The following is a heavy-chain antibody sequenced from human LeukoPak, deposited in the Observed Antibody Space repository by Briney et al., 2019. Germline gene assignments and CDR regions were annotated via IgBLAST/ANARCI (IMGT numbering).Heavy chain of an antibody. CDR1: GGSFSGYY. Sequence: SETRSLTCAVYGGSFSGYYWTWIRQPPGKGLEWIGSIYYSGSTYYNPSLKSRVTISVDTSKNQFSLKLSSVTAADTAVYYCAREFRSGSSSPFDYWGQGTLVTVSS. V-gene: IGHV4-34*01. D-gene: IGHD3-10*01. J-gene: IGHJ4*02. CDR2: IYYSGST. CDR3: AREFRSGSSSPFDY.